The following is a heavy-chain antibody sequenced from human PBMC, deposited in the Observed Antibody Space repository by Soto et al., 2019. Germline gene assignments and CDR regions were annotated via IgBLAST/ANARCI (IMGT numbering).Heavy chain of an antibody. D-gene: IGHD3-22*01. CDR2: ISYDGSNK. V-gene: IGHV3-30-3*01. CDR3: ARDVDDSSGYPLDY. J-gene: IGHJ4*02. Sequence: PWLSLRLSCAASRFSCSSYAMHYNRHAPGKGLEWVAVISYDGSNKYYADSVKGRFTISRDNSKNTLYLQMNSLRAEDTAVYYCARDVDDSSGYPLDYWGQGTLVTVSS. CDR1: RFSCSSYA.